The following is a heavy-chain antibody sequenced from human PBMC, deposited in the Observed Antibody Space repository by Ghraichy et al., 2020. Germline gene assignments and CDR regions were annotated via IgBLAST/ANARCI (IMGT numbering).Heavy chain of an antibody. CDR2: INSDGSST. CDR3: ARGRTVGATFPDDSFDI. CDR1: GFTFSNYW. V-gene: IGHV3-74*01. Sequence: GGSLRLSCAASGFTFSNYWIHWVRQAPGKGLVWVSRINSDGSSTTYTDSVKGRFTISRDNAKYTLYLEMNGLRVEDTAVYYCARGRTVGATFPDDSFDIWGQGTLVTVSS. J-gene: IGHJ3*02. D-gene: IGHD1-26*01.